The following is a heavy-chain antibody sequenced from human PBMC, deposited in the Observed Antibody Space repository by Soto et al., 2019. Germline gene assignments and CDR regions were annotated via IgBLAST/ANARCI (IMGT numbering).Heavy chain of an antibody. V-gene: IGHV3-7*01. J-gene: IGHJ4*02. D-gene: IGHD1-26*01. CDR2: IKQDGSEK. Sequence: GGSLRLSCAASGFTFSSYWMSWVRQAPGKGLEWVANIKQDGSEKYYVDSVKGRFTISRDNAKNSLYLQMNSLRAEDTAVYYCARDHIVGATNFDYWGQGTLVTVSS. CDR3: ARDHIVGATNFDY. CDR1: GFTFSSYW.